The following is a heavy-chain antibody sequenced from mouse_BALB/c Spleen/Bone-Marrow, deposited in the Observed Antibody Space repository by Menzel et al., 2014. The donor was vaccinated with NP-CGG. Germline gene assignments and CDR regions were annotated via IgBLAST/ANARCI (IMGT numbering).Heavy chain of an antibody. D-gene: IGHD3-3*01. Sequence: EVKFVESGGGLVQPGGSRKLSCAASGFTFSSFGMHWVRQAPEKGLEWVAYISSGSRTVFYADTVKGRFTISRDNPKNTLFLQMTSLRSEDTAMYYCTRSRGNWDDFDYWGQGTTLTVSS. J-gene: IGHJ2*01. CDR1: GFTFSSFG. CDR3: TRSRGNWDDFDY. V-gene: IGHV5-17*02. CDR2: ISSGSRTV.